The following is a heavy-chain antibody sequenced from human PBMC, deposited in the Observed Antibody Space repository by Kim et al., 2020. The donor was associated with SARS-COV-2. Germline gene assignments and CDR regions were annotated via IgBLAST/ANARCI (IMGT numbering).Heavy chain of an antibody. CDR1: GFTFSSYG. Sequence: GGSLRLSCAASGFTFSSYGMHWVRQAPGKGLEWVAVISYDGSNKYYADSVKGRFTISRDNSKNTLYLQMNSLRAEDTAVYYCAKPLGGPAAMSSAFDYWG. V-gene: IGHV3-30*18. CDR2: ISYDGSNK. J-gene: IGHJ4*01. D-gene: IGHD2-2*01. CDR3: AKPLGGPAAMSSAFDY.